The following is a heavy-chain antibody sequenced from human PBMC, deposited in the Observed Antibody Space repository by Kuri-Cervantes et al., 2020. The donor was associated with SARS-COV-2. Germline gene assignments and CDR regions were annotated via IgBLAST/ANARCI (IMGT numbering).Heavy chain of an antibody. Sequence: SETLSLTCAVYGGSFSGYYWSWIRQPPGKGLEWIGEINHSGSTNYNPSLKSRVTISVDTSKNQFSLKLSSVTAADTAVYYCARGSEDIVATEFDYWGQGTLVTVSS. CDR2: INHSGST. J-gene: IGHJ4*02. D-gene: IGHD5-12*01. CDR1: GGSFSGYY. CDR3: ARGSEDIVATEFDY. V-gene: IGHV4-34*01.